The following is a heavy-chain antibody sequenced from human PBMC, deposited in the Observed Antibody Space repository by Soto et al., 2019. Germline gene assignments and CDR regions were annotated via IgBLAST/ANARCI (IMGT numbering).Heavy chain of an antibody. CDR3: ARGFYYYDSSGYYGY. Sequence: PSETLSLTCAVYGGSFSCYYWSWIRQPPGKGLEWIGEINHSGSTNYNPSLKSRVTISVDTSKNQFSLKLSSVTAADTAVYYCARGFYYYDSSGYYGYWGQGTLVTVSS. V-gene: IGHV4-34*01. J-gene: IGHJ4*02. D-gene: IGHD3-22*01. CDR2: INHSGST. CDR1: GGSFSCYY.